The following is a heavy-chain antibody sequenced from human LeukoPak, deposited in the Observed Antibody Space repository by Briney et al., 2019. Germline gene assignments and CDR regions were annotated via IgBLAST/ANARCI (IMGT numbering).Heavy chain of an antibody. CDR3: AREDYGGNSVGY. V-gene: IGHV1-8*01. J-gene: IGHJ4*02. CDR1: GYTFTSYD. Sequence: ASVKVSCKASGYTFTSYDINWVRQATGQGLEWMGWMNPNSGDTGYAQKFQGRVTMTRNTSISTAYMELSSLRSEDTAVYYCAREDYGGNSVGYWGQGTLVTVSS. CDR2: MNPNSGDT. D-gene: IGHD4-17*01.